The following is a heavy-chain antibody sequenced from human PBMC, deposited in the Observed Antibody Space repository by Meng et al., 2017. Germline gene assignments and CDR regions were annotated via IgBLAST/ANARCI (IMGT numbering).Heavy chain of an antibody. Sequence: ASVKVSCKASGYTFTSYDINWVRQATGQGLEWMGWMNPNSGNTGYAQKFQGRVTITRNTSISTAYMELSSLRSEDTAVYYCARGPTPLPRYSSSWYSDCWGQGTLVTVSS. D-gene: IGHD6-13*01. CDR1: GYTFTSYD. V-gene: IGHV1-8*03. CDR3: ARGPTPLPRYSSSWYSDC. J-gene: IGHJ4*02. CDR2: MNPNSGNT.